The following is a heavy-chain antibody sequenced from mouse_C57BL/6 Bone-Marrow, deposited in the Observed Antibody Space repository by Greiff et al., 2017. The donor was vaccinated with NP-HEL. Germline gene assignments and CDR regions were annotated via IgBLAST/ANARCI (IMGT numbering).Heavy chain of an antibody. J-gene: IGHJ2*01. CDR2: INPSNGGT. D-gene: IGHD3-2*02. CDR3: VRDSGYAYDY. Sequence: VQVVESGAELVRPGASVKLSCKASGYSFTSYWMHWVKQRPGQGLEWSGNINPSNGGTNYNEKFKSKATLTVDKSSSTAYMQLSSLTSEDSAVYYCVRDSGYAYDYWGQGTTLTVSS. CDR1: GYSFTSYW. V-gene: IGHV1-53*01.